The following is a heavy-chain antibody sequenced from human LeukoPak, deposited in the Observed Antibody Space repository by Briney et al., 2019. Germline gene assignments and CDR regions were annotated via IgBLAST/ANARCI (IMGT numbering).Heavy chain of an antibody. CDR2: TNHSGST. CDR1: GGSFSGYY. V-gene: IGHV4-34*01. D-gene: IGHD2/OR15-2a*01. CDR3: ARNLFFSMDWFDP. Sequence: PSETLSLTCAVYGGSFSGYYWSWIRQPPGKGLEWIGETNHSGSTNYNPSLKSRVTISVDTSKNQFSLKLSSVTAADTAVYYCARNLFFSMDWFDPWGQGTLVTVSS. J-gene: IGHJ5*02.